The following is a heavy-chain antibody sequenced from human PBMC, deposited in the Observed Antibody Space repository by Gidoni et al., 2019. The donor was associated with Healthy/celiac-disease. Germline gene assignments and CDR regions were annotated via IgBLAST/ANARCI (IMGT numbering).Heavy chain of an antibody. CDR2: INPNSGNT. J-gene: IGHJ1*01. V-gene: IGHV1-2*02. Sequence: QVQLVQSGAEVKKPGDSVKVACKAAGYPFTGYYMHWVRQAPGHGLGWMGWINPNSGNTDYTQKFQGRVTMTRGTSISTAYMELSRLRSDDTAVYYCARDVVGDWGQGTLVTVSS. D-gene: IGHD1-26*01. CDR1: GYPFTGYY. CDR3: ARDVVGD.